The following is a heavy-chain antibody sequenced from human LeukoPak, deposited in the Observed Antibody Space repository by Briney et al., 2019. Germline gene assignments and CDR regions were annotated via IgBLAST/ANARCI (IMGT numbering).Heavy chain of an antibody. D-gene: IGHD5-12*01. CDR3: ARAGYSGYDTPLEYDY. V-gene: IGHV4-38-2*01. J-gene: IGHJ4*02. CDR1: GYSISSGYY. Sequence: SETLSRTCAVSGYSISSGYYWGWIREPPGKGLEWIGSTYHSGSTYYNPSRKSRVTISVDTSKNQFSLKLSSVTAADTAVYYCARAGYSGYDTPLEYDYWGQGTLVTVSS. CDR2: TYHSGST.